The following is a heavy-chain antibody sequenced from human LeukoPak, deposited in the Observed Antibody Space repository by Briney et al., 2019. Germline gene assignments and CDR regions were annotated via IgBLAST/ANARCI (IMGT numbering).Heavy chain of an antibody. CDR1: GGSVTTSY. CDR3: ARLIAEVGGGTNYFDT. D-gene: IGHD2-21*01. CDR2: VYISGDT. V-gene: IGHV4-4*07. J-gene: IGHJ4*02. Sequence: SETLSLTCTVSGGSVTTSYWSWIRQSAAEGLEWIGRVYISGDTKYNPSLKSRVIMSLDASKNQFSLSLRSVTAADTAVYYCARLIAEVGGGTNYFDTWGQGTLVTVSS.